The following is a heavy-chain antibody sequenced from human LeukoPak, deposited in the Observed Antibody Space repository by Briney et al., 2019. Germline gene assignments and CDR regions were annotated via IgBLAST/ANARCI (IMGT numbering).Heavy chain of an antibody. Sequence: KPSETLSLTCTVSGGSISSSSYYWGWIRQPPGKGLEWIGSIYYSGSTYYNPSLKSRVTISVDTSKNQFSLKLSSVTAADTAVYYCARRVLRFLEWFFDYWGQGTLVTVSP. J-gene: IGHJ4*02. V-gene: IGHV4-39*01. CDR3: ARRVLRFLEWFFDY. CDR1: GGSISSSSYY. CDR2: IYYSGST. D-gene: IGHD3-3*01.